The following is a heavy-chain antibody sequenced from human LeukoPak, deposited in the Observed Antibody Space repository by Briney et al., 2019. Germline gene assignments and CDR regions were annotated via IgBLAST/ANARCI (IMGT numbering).Heavy chain of an antibody. Sequence: PSETLSLTCTVSGGSISSSGYYWGWIRQPPGRGLEWIGEINHSGSTNYNPSLKSRVTISVDTSKNQFSLKLSSVTAADTAVYYCARHPEFSRGPGVFDYWGQGTLVTVSS. V-gene: IGHV4-39*01. CDR1: GGSISSSGYY. J-gene: IGHJ4*02. D-gene: IGHD3-10*01. CDR2: INHSGST. CDR3: ARHPEFSRGPGVFDY.